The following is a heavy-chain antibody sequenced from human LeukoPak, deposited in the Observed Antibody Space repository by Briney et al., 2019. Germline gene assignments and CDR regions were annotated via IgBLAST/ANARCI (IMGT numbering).Heavy chain of an antibody. CDR3: AKGPGYRARSSWFDP. V-gene: IGHV3-30*18. CDR2: ISYDGSNK. CDR1: GFTFSSYG. Sequence: GGSLRLSCAASGFTFSSYGMHWVRQAPGKGLEWVAVISYDGSNKYYADSVKGRFTTSRDNSKNTLYLQMNSLRAEDTAVYYCAKGPGYRARSSWFDPWGQGTLVTVSS. J-gene: IGHJ5*02. D-gene: IGHD6-13*01.